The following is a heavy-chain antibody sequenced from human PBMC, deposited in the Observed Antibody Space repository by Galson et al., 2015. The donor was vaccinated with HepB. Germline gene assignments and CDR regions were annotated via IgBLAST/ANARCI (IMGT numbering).Heavy chain of an antibody. J-gene: IGHJ6*02. CDR3: ARDQKHYDFWSGYPAYYYYGMDV. Sequence: SVKVSCKASGCTFSSYAISWVRQAPGQGLEWMGGIIPIFGTANYAQKFQGRVTITADESTSTAYMELSSLRSEDTAVYYCARDQKHYDFWSGYPAYYYYGMDVWGQGTTVTVSS. CDR1: GCTFSSYA. CDR2: IIPIFGTA. D-gene: IGHD3-3*01. V-gene: IGHV1-69*13.